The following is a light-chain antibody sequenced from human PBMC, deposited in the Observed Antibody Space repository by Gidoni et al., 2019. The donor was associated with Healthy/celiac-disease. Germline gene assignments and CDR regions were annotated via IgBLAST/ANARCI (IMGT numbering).Light chain of an antibody. J-gene: IGKJ5*01. Sequence: EIVRTQSPLSLPVTPGEPASISCRSSQSLLHSNGYNYLDWYLQKPGQSPQLLIYLGSNRASGVPDRFSGSGSGTDFTLKISRVEAKDVGVYYCMQALQTPTFGQGTRLEIK. CDR1: QSLLHSNGYNY. V-gene: IGKV2-28*01. CDR2: LGS. CDR3: MQALQTPT.